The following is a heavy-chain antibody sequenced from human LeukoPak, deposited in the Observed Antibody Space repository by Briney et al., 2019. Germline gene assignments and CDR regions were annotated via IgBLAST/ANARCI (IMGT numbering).Heavy chain of an antibody. CDR2: ISSNGSTI. Sequence: GGSLRLSCAASGFTFSSYEMNWVRQAPGKGLEGVSYISSNGSTIYHADSVKGRITISRDNAKNSLYLQMNSLRAEDTAVYYCARDRDRIAARNFDYWGQGTLVTVSS. CDR1: GFTFSSYE. CDR3: ARDRDRIAARNFDY. J-gene: IGHJ4*02. D-gene: IGHD6-6*01. V-gene: IGHV3-48*03.